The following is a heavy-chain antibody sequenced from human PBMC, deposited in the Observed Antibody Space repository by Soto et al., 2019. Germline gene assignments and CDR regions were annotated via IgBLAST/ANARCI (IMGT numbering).Heavy chain of an antibody. Sequence: LRLSCAASGFTFDDYAMHWVRQAPGKGLEWVSGISWNSGSIGYADSVKGRFTISRDNAKNSLYLQMNSLRAEDTALYYCAKDSNFGGNPYYFDYWGQGTLVTVSS. CDR2: ISWNSGSI. J-gene: IGHJ4*02. CDR3: AKDSNFGGNPYYFDY. CDR1: GFTFDDYA. V-gene: IGHV3-9*01. D-gene: IGHD3-10*01.